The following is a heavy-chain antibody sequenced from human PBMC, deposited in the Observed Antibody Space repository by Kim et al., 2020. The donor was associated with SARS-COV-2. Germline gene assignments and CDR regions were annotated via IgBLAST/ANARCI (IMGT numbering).Heavy chain of an antibody. Sequence: GGSLRLSCAASGFTFSSYGMHWVRQAPGKGLEWVAVISYDGSNKYYADSVKGRFTISRDNSKNTLYLQMNSLRAEDTAVYYCATWDSMIRDWGQGTLVTVSS. J-gene: IGHJ4*02. CDR2: ISYDGSNK. V-gene: IGHV3-30*03. CDR3: ATWDSMIRD. CDR1: GFTFSSYG. D-gene: IGHD3-10*01.